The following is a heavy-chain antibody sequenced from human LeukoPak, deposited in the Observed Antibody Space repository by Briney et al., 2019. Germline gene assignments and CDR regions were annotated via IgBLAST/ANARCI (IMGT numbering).Heavy chain of an antibody. D-gene: IGHD3-16*02. J-gene: IGHJ3*01. V-gene: IGHV3-30*04. Sequence: PGGSLRLSCAASGFTFTSYAMHWVRQAPGKGLEWVAVISYDGSNKYYVDSVKGRFTISRDNSKNTLYLQMNSLRAEDTAVYYCARGLEYYDYVWGSYRFDVFDVWGQGTMVTVSS. CDR1: GFTFTSYA. CDR3: ARGLEYYDYVWGSYRFDVFDV. CDR2: ISYDGSNK.